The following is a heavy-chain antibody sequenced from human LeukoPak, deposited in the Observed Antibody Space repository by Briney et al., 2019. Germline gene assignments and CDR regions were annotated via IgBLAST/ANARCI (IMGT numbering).Heavy chain of an antibody. J-gene: IGHJ1*01. CDR2: IYYSGST. Sequence: PSETLSLTCAVYGGSFSGYYWSWIRQPPGKGLEWIGSIYYSGSTYYNPSLKSRVTISVDTSKNQFSLKLSSVTAADTAVYYCATHYYDSSGYPVEYFQHWGQGTLVTVSS. CDR3: ATHYYDSSGYPVEYFQH. D-gene: IGHD3-22*01. V-gene: IGHV4-34*01. CDR1: GGSFSGYY.